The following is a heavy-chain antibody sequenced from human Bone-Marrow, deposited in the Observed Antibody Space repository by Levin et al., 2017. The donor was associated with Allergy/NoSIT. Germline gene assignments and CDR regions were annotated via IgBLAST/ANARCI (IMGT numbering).Heavy chain of an antibody. V-gene: IGHV3-48*03. J-gene: IGHJ4*02. Sequence: GESLKISCAVSGLTFSDFEMNWVRQAPGKGPEWVSHITSTGSTIYYADSVKGRFTMSRDNAKSALYLQMNSLGVDDTAVYYCARSTMVRGVPFDHWGQGTLVTVSS. CDR3: ARSTMVRGVPFDH. CDR2: ITSTGSTI. D-gene: IGHD3-10*01. CDR1: GLTFSDFE.